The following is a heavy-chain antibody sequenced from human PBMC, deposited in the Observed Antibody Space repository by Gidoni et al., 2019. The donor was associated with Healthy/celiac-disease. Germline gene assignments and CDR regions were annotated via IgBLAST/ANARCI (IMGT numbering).Heavy chain of an antibody. CDR1: GYTFTSYY. Sequence: QVQLVPSGAEVKKPGASVKVSFKASGYTFTSYYMHWVRQAPGQGLEWMGIINPSGGSTSYAQKFQGRVTMTRDTSTSTVYMELSSLRSEDTAVYYCARSDIVVVVAATEHAFDIWGQGTMVTVSS. V-gene: IGHV1-46*01. J-gene: IGHJ3*02. D-gene: IGHD2-15*01. CDR2: INPSGGST. CDR3: ARSDIVVVVAATEHAFDI.